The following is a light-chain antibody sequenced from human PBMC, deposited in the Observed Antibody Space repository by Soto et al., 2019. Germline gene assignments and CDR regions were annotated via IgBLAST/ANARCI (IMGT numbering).Light chain of an antibody. V-gene: IGLV1-44*01. J-gene: IGLJ3*02. Sequence: QPVLTQPPSASGTPGQRVTIPCSGGSSNIGDNTVNWYQQLPGTAPKLLIYSNNQRPSGVPDRFSGSKSGTSASLAISGLQSEDEADYYCAAWDDSLVWVFGGGTKLTVL. CDR2: SNN. CDR1: SSNIGDNT. CDR3: AAWDDSLVWV.